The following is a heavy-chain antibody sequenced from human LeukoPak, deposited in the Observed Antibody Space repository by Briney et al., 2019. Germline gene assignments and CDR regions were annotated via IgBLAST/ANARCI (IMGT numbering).Heavy chain of an antibody. CDR3: ARVLHYDSSGYYYRGDDY. CDR2: INAGNGKT. V-gene: IGHV1-3*01. J-gene: IGHJ4*02. Sequence: GASVKVSCKASGYTFTNYAVHWVRQAPGQRLEWMGWINAGNGKTNYSQNFQVRVTLTRDTSASTVYMELSSLRSEDTAVYYCARVLHYDSSGYYYRGDDYWGQGTLVTVSS. CDR1: GYTFTNYA. D-gene: IGHD3-22*01.